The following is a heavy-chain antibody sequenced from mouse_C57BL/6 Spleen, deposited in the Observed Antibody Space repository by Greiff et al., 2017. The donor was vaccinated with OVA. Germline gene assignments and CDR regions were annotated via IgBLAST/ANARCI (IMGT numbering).Heavy chain of an antibody. Sequence: QVQLQQPGAELVRPGTSVKLSCKASGYTFTSYWMHWVKQRPGQGLEWIGLIDPSDSYTNYNQKFKGKATLTVDTSSSTAYMQLSSLTSEDSAVYNCARWKLGYWGQGTTLTVSS. CDR1: GYTFTSYW. J-gene: IGHJ2*01. CDR3: ARWKLGY. CDR2: IDPSDSYT. V-gene: IGHV1-59*01.